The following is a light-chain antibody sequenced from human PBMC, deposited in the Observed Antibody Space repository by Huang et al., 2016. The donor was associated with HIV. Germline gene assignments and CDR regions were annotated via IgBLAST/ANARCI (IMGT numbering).Light chain of an antibody. Sequence: DIVMTQSPDSLAVSLGERATIKGKSSRSVLSSSNNKNYLTWFQHKAGQPPKLLIYWASTRESGVPDRFSGSGSGTDFTLTITSLQAEDVALYYCQQHYDDPTFGQGTKVEI. CDR1: RSVLSSSNNKNY. J-gene: IGKJ1*01. CDR2: WAS. V-gene: IGKV4-1*01. CDR3: QQHYDDPT.